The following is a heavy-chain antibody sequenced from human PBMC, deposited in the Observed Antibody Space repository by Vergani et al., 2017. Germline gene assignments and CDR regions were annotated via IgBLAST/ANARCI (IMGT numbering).Heavy chain of an antibody. Sequence: EVQLVQSGAEVKKPGESLKISCKGSGYSFTSYWIGWVRQMPGKGLEWMGNIYPGDSDTRYSPSFQGQVTISADKSISTAYLQWSILKASDTAMYYCARSMGNHYILTGAIDYWGQGTLVTVSS. CDR1: GYSFTSYW. V-gene: IGHV5-51*01. CDR2: IYPGDSDT. CDR3: ARSMGNHYILTGAIDY. D-gene: IGHD3-9*01. J-gene: IGHJ4*02.